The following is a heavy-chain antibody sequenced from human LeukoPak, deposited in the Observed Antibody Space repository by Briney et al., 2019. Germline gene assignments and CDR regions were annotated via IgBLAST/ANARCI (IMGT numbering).Heavy chain of an antibody. CDR1: GYTLTELS. CDR2: FDPEDGET. CDR3: APWWGSSKYSQH. V-gene: IGHV1-24*01. D-gene: IGHD6-6*01. Sequence: GASVKVSCKVSGYTLTELSMHWVRQAPGKGLEWMGGFDPEDGETIYAQKFQGRVTMTEDTSTDTAYMELSSLRSEDTAVYYCAPWWGSSKYSQHWGQGTLVTVSS. J-gene: IGHJ1*01.